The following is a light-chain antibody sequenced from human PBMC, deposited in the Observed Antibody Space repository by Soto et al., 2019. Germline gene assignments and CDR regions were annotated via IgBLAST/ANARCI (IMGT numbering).Light chain of an antibody. CDR1: QSVSDN. CDR3: QHFGNSLWT. J-gene: IGKJ1*01. Sequence: EVLMTQSPDTLCVSPGERVTLSCRASQSVSDNLAWYQQKSGQAPRLLIYGASSRAIHTPDRFSGSGSGTDFTLTISGLEPEDFAVYYCQHFGNSLWTFGQGTTGDIK. V-gene: IGKV3-20*01. CDR2: GAS.